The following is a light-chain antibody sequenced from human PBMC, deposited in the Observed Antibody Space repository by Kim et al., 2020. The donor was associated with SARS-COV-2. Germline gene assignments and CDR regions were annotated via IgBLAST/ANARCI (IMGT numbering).Light chain of an antibody. CDR2: WAS. V-gene: IGKV4-1*01. CDR1: QSVLYSSNNKNY. J-gene: IGKJ4*01. Sequence: ATINCKSSQSVLYSSNNKNYLAWYQQKPGPPPKLLIYWASTRESGVPDRFSGSGSGTDFTLTISSLQAEDVAVYYCQQYYSTPPTFGGGTKVDIK. CDR3: QQYYSTPPT.